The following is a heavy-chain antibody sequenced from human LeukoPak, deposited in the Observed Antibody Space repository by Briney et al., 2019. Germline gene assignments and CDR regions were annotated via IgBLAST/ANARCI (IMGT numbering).Heavy chain of an antibody. J-gene: IGHJ4*02. CDR3: SRDAPTVGVDY. CDR1: GFIFDDYG. CDR2: INWNGGST. Sequence: PGGSLRLSCAASGFIFDDYGMSWVRHAPGKGLEWVSGINWNGGSTGYADSVKGRFTISRDNAKNSLYLQMNSLRAAEDTALYYCSRDAPTVGVDYWGQGTLVTVSS. V-gene: IGHV3-20*04.